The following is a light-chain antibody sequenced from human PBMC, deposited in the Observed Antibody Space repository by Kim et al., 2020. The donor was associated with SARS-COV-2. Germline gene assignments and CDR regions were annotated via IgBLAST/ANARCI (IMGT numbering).Light chain of an antibody. CDR1: RSIGNH. J-gene: IGKJ2*01. CDR2: GAS. Sequence: DIQMTQSPSSLSASVGDRVTITCRASRSIGNHLNWYQQRPGKTPNLLIFGASNLQSGVSSRFSGSDSGTDFTLTIRNLQPEDSATYYCQQSDITPYTFGQGTKREI. CDR3: QQSDITPYT. V-gene: IGKV1-39*01.